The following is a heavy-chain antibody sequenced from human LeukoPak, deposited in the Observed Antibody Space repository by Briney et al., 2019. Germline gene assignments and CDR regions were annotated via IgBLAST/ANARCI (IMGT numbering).Heavy chain of an antibody. CDR2: IYPGYSDT. CDR3: ARRTVTGDYYFDY. V-gene: IGHV5-51*01. J-gene: IGHJ4*02. CDR1: GYSFTSYW. D-gene: IGHD6-19*01. Sequence: GESLKISCKGSGYSFTSYWIAWVRHMPGKGPEWMGIIYPGYSDTRYSPSFQGQVTISADNSIRTAYLQWSSLKASDTAMYYCARRTVTGDYYFDYWGQGTLVTVSS.